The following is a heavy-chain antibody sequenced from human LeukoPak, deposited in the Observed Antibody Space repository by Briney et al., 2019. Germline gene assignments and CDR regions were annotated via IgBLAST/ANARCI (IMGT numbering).Heavy chain of an antibody. CDR1: GASISSYY. V-gene: IGHV4-4*09. Sequence: PAETLSLTCTVSGASISSYYWTWIRQPPGKGLEWIGYVYNNGSTKYNPSLQSRVTISVDTSKSQFSLKLTSVTAADTAVYYCARRGGRGSSYWFDPWGQGTLVTVSA. J-gene: IGHJ5*02. CDR2: VYNNGST. D-gene: IGHD3-10*01. CDR3: ARRGGRGSSYWFDP.